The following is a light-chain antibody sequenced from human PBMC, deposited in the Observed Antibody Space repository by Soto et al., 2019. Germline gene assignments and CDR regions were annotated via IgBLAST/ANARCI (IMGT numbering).Light chain of an antibody. Sequence: QSVLTQPASVSGSPGQSITISCTGTSSDVGGYTYVSWYQQHPGKAPKLMIYEVNKRPSGVSNRFSGSKSGNTASLTISGLQAEDQAAYYCSSYTSSSTLVFXTGTKVTVL. J-gene: IGLJ1*01. V-gene: IGLV2-14*01. CDR2: EVN. CDR1: SSDVGGYTY. CDR3: SSYTSSSTLV.